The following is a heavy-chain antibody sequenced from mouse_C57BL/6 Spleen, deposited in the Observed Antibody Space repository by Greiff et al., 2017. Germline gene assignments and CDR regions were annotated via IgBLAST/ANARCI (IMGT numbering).Heavy chain of an antibody. D-gene: IGHD1-1*02. Sequence: VQLVESGPGLVQPSQSLSITCTVSGFSLTSYGVHWVRQPPGKGLEWLGVIWSGGSTDYNAAFISRLSISKDNSKSQVFFKMNSLQADDTAIYYCAKNLGVARAMDYWGQGTSVTVSS. V-gene: IGHV2-4*01. CDR3: AKNLGVARAMDY. J-gene: IGHJ4*01. CDR1: GFSLTSYG. CDR2: IWSGGST.